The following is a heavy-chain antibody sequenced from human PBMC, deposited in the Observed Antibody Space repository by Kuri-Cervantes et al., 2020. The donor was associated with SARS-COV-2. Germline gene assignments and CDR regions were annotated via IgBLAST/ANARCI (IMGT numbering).Heavy chain of an antibody. J-gene: IGHJ3*02. CDR1: GGSISSHY. CDR2: IYHSGST. CDR3: ARDGKGFGNFDI. V-gene: IGHV4-59*11. D-gene: IGHD3-10*01. Sequence: SETLSLTCTVSGGSISSHYWSWIRQPPGKGLEWIGYIYHSGSTNYNPSLKSRVTISVDTSKNQFSLKLSSVTAADTAVYYCARDGKGFGNFDIWGQGTMVT.